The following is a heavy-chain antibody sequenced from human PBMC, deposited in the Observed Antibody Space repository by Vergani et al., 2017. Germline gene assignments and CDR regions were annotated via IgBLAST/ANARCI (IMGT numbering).Heavy chain of an antibody. CDR1: GYTFTWYA. V-gene: IGHV7-4-1*02. CDR3: ARVLNGYDSCGSLGN. D-gene: IGHD3-22*01. CDR2: INTTTGNP. Sequence: QVQLVQSGSELKKPGASVKISCKASGYTFTWYAINWVRQAPGQGLEWMGWINTTTGNPTYAQGFTGRFVFSLDTSVTAAYLQINSLKAEDSALYYCARVLNGYDSCGSLGNWGQGTLLTVSS. J-gene: IGHJ4*02.